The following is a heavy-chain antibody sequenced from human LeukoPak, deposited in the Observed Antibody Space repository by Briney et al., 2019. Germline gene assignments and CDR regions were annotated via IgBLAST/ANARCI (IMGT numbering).Heavy chain of an antibody. V-gene: IGHV3-30*18. Sequence: GGSLRLSCAASGFTFSSYVMHWVRQAPGKGLEWVAVISFDGSNKYYADSVKGRFTISRDNSKNTLYLQMNSLRAEDTAVYYCAKDWSIAAAGTFYFDYWGEGSLVTVSS. CDR1: GFTFSSYV. CDR3: AKDWSIAAAGTFYFDY. D-gene: IGHD6-13*01. CDR2: ISFDGSNK. J-gene: IGHJ4*02.